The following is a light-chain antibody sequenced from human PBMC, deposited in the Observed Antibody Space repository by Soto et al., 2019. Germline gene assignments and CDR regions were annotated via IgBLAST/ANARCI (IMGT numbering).Light chain of an antibody. CDR3: LLSYSGARV. CDR1: TGAVTSGHF. CDR2: DTN. J-gene: IGLJ3*02. Sequence: QAVVTQEPSLTVSPGGTVTLTCGSSTGAVTSGHFPYWFQQKPGQAPRTLIYDTNNKHSWTPARFSGSLLGGKAALTLSGAQAEEEAEYYCLLSYSGARVFGGGTKLTVL. V-gene: IGLV7-46*01.